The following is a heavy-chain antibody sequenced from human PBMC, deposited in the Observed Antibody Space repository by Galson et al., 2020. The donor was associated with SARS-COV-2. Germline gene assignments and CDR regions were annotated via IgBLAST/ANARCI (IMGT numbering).Heavy chain of an antibody. CDR2: IYYSGST. D-gene: IGHD6-19*01. CDR1: GGSISTSH. J-gene: IGHJ4*02. Sequence: SETLSLTCSVSGGSISTSHWSWIRQPPGKGLEWIGYIYYSGSTNYNYSLKSRVTITVDTAKNQLSLKVSSVTAADTAVYYCARSVAGTGICGFDYWGQGTLVTVSS. V-gene: IGHV4-59*13. CDR3: ARSVAGTGICGFDY.